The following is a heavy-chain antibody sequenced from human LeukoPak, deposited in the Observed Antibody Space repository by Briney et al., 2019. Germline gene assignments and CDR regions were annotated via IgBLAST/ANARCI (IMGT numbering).Heavy chain of an antibody. CDR2: ISPNSGGT. Sequence: ASVKVSCKASGYTFTGHYLHWMRQAPGQGLEGMGRISPNSGGTNYAQRFQGRVTMTRGTSISTAYMELSRLRSDDTALYYCARATYAFDMWGQGTMVTVSS. CDR3: ARATYAFDM. J-gene: IGHJ3*02. V-gene: IGHV1-2*06. CDR1: GYTFTGHY.